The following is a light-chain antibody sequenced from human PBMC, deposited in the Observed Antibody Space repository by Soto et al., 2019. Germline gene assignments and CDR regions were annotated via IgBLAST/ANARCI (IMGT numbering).Light chain of an antibody. V-gene: IGKV1-39*01. CDR1: QSISSY. Sequence: DIQMTQSPSSLSASVGDRVTITCRASQSISSYLNWYQQKPGKAPKLLIYAASSLQSGVPSRLSGSGSGTDFTLTIRSLQPEDFATYYCQQSYSSPPGFTFGPGTKVHIK. CDR2: AAS. CDR3: QQSYSSPPGFT. J-gene: IGKJ3*01.